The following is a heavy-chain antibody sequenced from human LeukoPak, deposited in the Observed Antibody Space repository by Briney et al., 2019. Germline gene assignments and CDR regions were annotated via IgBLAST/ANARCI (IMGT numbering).Heavy chain of an antibody. D-gene: IGHD2-15*01. CDR2: INHSGST. CDR3: ARARVMWDIVVVVAAKYFDY. CDR1: GGSFSGYY. J-gene: IGHJ4*02. Sequence: PSETLSLTCAVYGGSFSGYYWSWIRQPPGKGLEWIGEINHSGSTNYNPFLESRVTISVDTSKNQFYLKLSSVTAADTAVYYSARARVMWDIVVVVAAKYFDYWGQGTLVTVSS. V-gene: IGHV4-34*01.